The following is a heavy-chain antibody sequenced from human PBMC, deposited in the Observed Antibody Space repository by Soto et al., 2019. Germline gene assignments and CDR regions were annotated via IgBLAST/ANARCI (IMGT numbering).Heavy chain of an antibody. CDR3: ARSPYSDILTDYPPFDY. CDR2: FIPIFATA. D-gene: IGHD3-9*01. Sequence: SVKVSCKASGGIFSSYAFSWVRQAPGQGLEWMGGFIPIFATATYAQKFQGRVTITADESTSAAYMELSSLRSEDTAMYYCARSPYSDILTDYPPFDYWGQGTLVTVSS. V-gene: IGHV1-69*13. J-gene: IGHJ4*02. CDR1: GGIFSSYA.